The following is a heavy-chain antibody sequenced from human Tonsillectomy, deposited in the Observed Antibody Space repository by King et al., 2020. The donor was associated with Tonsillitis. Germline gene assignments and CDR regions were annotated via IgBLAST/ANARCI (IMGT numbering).Heavy chain of an antibody. D-gene: IGHD2-21*01. CDR2: INHSGST. CDR3: ARYFGSYELDP. V-gene: IGHV4-34*01. Sequence: VQLQQWGAGLLKPSETLSLTCAVYGGSFSGYYWSWIRQPPGKGLEWIGEINHSGSTNYNPPLKSRVTISLDTSKNQFSLKLSSVTAADTSVYYCARYFGSYELDPWGQGTLVTVSS. CDR1: GGSFSGYY. J-gene: IGHJ5*02.